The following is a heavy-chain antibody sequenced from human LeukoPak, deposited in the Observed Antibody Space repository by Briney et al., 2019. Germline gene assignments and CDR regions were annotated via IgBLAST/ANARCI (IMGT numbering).Heavy chain of an antibody. CDR2: IREDGSEK. Sequence: GGSLRLSCAASGFTFSSSWMTWVRQAPGKGLEWVASIREDGSEKTSVDSVKGRFTISRDNAKNSLYLQMDSLRAEDTAVYYCARGPTNGQAFDHWGQGTLVSVSS. V-gene: IGHV3-7*01. CDR3: ARGPTNGQAFDH. D-gene: IGHD2-8*01. CDR1: GFTFSSSW. J-gene: IGHJ4*02.